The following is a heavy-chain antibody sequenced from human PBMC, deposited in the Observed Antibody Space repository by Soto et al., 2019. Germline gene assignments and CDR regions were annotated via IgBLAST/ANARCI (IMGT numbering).Heavy chain of an antibody. Sequence: QLQLQESGPGLVKPSETLSLTCTVSGGSISSSNYYWGWIRQPPGKGLEWIGNIYYSGSTYYNPSLKSRAAICVDTSKNQSALKLSSVTAADTAVYYCARTSGSYYDGGDYWGQGTLVTVSS. CDR3: ARTSGSYYDGGDY. D-gene: IGHD1-26*01. CDR1: GGSISSSNYY. V-gene: IGHV4-39*01. J-gene: IGHJ4*02. CDR2: IYYSGST.